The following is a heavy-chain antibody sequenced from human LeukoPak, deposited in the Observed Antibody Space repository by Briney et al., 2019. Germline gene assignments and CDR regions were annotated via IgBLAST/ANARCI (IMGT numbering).Heavy chain of an antibody. Sequence: SQTLSPTCAISGDSVSSNSAAWNWIRQSPSRGLEWLGRTYYRSKWYTEYAVSVKSRITINPDTSKNQFSLQLNSVTPEDTAVYYCVRGAWELLSHYWCFDLWGRGTLVTVSS. CDR2: TYYRSKWYT. CDR3: VRGAWELLSHYWCFDL. J-gene: IGHJ2*01. D-gene: IGHD1-26*01. V-gene: IGHV6-1*01. CDR1: GDSVSSNSAA.